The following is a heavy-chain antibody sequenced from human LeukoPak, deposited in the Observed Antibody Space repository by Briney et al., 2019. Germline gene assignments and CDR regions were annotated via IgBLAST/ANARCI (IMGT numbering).Heavy chain of an antibody. V-gene: IGHV1-69*13. D-gene: IGHD3-10*01. CDR2: IILIFGTA. CDR3: ARDYYGSGSYYKPFDY. CDR1: GGTFSSYA. J-gene: IGHJ4*02. Sequence: ASVKVSCKASGGTFSSYAISWVRQAPGQGLEWMGGIILIFGTANYAQKFQGRVTITADESTSTAYMELSSLRSEDTAVYYCARDYYGSGSYYKPFDYWGQGTLVTVSS.